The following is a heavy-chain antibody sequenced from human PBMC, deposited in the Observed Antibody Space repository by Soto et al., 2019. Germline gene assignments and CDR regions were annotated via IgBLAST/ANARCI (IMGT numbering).Heavy chain of an antibody. Sequence: GGSMSLSCAASGFNFSGKTMYWVRQAPAKGLEWVAHISPDGSQIFYADSVKGRFTISRDNSKNTLYLQMNSLRAEDTSLYLCATHIADTWLLNSRGQGTLVTVSS. V-gene: IGHV3-30-3*01. D-gene: IGHD5-12*01. CDR3: ATHIADTWLLNS. CDR1: GFNFSGKT. CDR2: ISPDGSQI. J-gene: IGHJ4*02.